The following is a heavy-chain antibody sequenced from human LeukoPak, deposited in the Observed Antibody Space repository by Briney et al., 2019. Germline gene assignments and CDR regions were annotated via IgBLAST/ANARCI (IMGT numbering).Heavy chain of an antibody. Sequence: SDTLSLTCTVSGGSINRYYWSWIPQPPGKGLEWIGEINHSRSTNYNPSLESRVSISVDTSKKQYLQKLSSVTAADTAVYYCARRDGFDDGFDPWGQGTLVTVSS. CDR1: GGSINRYY. J-gene: IGHJ5*02. D-gene: IGHD3-10*01. CDR3: ARRDGFDDGFDP. CDR2: INHSRST. V-gene: IGHV4-34*01.